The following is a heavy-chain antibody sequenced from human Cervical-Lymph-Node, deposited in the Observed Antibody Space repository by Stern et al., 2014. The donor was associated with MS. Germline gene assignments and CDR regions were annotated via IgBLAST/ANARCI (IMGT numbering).Heavy chain of an antibody. CDR3: ARAFRRNWFDP. Sequence: EVQLVESGGGLVQPGGSLRLSCAASGFTFSSYWMSWVRQAPGKGLEGVANIKQDGSEKYYVDSVKGRFTISRDNAKNSLYLQMNSLRAEDTAVYYCARAFRRNWFDPWGQGTLVTVSS. J-gene: IGHJ5*02. V-gene: IGHV3-7*01. CDR1: GFTFSSYW. CDR2: IKQDGSEK.